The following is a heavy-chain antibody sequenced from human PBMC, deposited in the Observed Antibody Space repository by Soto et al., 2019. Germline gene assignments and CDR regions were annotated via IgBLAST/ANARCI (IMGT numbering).Heavy chain of an antibody. CDR1: GFPFSTYA. V-gene: IGHV3-23*01. Sequence: EAQLLESGGGLVQSGGSLRLSCAASGFPFSTYAMNWVRQAPGKGLEWVSVIGGGGDTTYYADSVKGRFTISRDDSKNTLYLQMNSLRVEDTAVYFCAKWAYGGNSAISRYWYFDLWGRGTLVTVSS. J-gene: IGHJ2*01. D-gene: IGHD4-17*01. CDR3: AKWAYGGNSAISRYWYFDL. CDR2: IGGGGDTT.